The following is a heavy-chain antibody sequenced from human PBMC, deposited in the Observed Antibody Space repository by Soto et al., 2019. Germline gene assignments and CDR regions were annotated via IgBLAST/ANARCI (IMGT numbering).Heavy chain of an antibody. D-gene: IGHD3-3*01. CDR3: TKGDPSGYFDPSSGYSTPDH. J-gene: IGHJ5*02. V-gene: IGHV3-23*01. CDR2: ITTSDDIT. CDR1: GFIFKDFA. Sequence: EVQLFESGGGLVEPGESLRLSGAAPGFIFKDFAMSWVRQAQGKGLEWVSTITTSDDITYSADPLRGRFTICRDNSANTLFLQMSSLRGDDTATYYCTKGDPSGYFDPSSGYSTPDHWGQGTLVTVSS.